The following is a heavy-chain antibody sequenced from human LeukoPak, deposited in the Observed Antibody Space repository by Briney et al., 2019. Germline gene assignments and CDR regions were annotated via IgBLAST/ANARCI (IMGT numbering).Heavy chain of an antibody. CDR3: ARARWGLEYCFDF. V-gene: IGHV4-34*01. J-gene: IGHJ4*02. CDR2: INHSGTT. D-gene: IGHD3-3*01. Sequence: SETLSLTCAVYGGSFSGYYWSWIRQPPGKGLEWIGEINHSGTTNYNPSLKSRVTISVDTSKNQFSLKLSSVTAADTALYYCARARWGLEYCFDFWGQGTLVTVSS. CDR1: GGSFSGYY.